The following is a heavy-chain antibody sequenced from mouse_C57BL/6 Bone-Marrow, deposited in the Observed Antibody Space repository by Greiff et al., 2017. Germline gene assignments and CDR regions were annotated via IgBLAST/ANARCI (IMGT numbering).Heavy chain of an antibody. J-gene: IGHJ1*03. CDR1: GFTFSDYY. Sequence: EVQLQESEGGLVQPGSSMKLSCTASGFTFSDYYMAWVRQVPEKGLEWVANINYDGSSTYYLDSLKSRFIISRDNAKNILYLQMSSLKSEDTATYYCARGGGYRWYFDVWGTGTTVTVSS. D-gene: IGHD2-2*01. CDR2: INYDGSST. V-gene: IGHV5-16*01. CDR3: ARGGGYRWYFDV.